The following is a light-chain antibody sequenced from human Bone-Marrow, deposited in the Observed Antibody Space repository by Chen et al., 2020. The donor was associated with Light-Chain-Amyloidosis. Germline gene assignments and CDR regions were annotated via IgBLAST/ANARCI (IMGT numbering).Light chain of an antibody. CDR2: GVS. CDR1: SSDVGGYNY. Sequence: QSALTQPRSVSGSPGQSGAIPCTGTSSDVGGYNYVSWYQQHPGKAPKLIIYGVSERPSGVPDRFSGSKSGNTASLTISGLQAEDEADYYCCSYAGTYTFFVFGTGTKVTVL. CDR3: CSYAGTYTFFV. V-gene: IGLV2-11*01. J-gene: IGLJ1*01.